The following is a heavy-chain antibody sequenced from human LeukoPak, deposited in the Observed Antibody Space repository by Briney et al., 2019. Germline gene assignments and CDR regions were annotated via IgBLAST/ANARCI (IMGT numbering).Heavy chain of an antibody. V-gene: IGHV4-30-2*01. J-gene: IGHJ5*02. CDR3: ARGLSSTSLEP. CDR2: IYHSGST. Sequence: PSETLSLTCAVSGGSISSGGYSWSWIRQPPGKGLEWIGYIYHSGSTYYNPSLKSRVTISVDRSKNQFSLKLSSVTAADTAVYYCARGLSSTSLEPWGQGTLVTVSS. D-gene: IGHD2-2*01. CDR1: GGSISSGGYS.